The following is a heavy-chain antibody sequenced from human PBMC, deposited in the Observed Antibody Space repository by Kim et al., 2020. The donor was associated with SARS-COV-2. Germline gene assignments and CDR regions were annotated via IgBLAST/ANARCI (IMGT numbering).Heavy chain of an antibody. CDR3: ARDNRYFDWLFNMDV. D-gene: IGHD3-9*01. Sequence: PSLKSRVTISVDTSKNQFSLKLSSVTAADTAVYYCARDNRYFDWLFNMDVWGQGTTVTVSS. J-gene: IGHJ6*02. V-gene: IGHV4-31*02.